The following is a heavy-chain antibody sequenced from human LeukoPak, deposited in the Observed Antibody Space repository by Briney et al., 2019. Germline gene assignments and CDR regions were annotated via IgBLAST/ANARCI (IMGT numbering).Heavy chain of an antibody. Sequence: RGSLRLSCTVSGVIFSHYWRSWVRQAPEKGLEWVDNINQDGSEKYHVDSVKGRFTISRENAKNSLCLQMNSLRAEDRAVYYCAIGNWFDYWGEGTLVGVSS. J-gene: IGHJ4*02. CDR2: INQDGSEK. D-gene: IGHD1-20*01. CDR3: AIGNWFDY. V-gene: IGHV3-7*01. CDR1: GVIFSHYW.